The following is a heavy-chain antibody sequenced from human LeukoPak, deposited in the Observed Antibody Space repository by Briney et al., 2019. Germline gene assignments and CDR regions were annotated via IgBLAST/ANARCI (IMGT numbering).Heavy chain of an antibody. V-gene: IGHV4-4*09. CDR2: IYTSGST. Sequence: PSETLSLTCTVSGGSISSSYWSWIRQPPGKGLEWLGYIYTSGSTNYNPSLKSRVTISVNTSKNQFSLKLSSVTAADTAVYYCASNYYDILTGYYLDYWGQGTLVTVSS. J-gene: IGHJ4*02. D-gene: IGHD3-9*01. CDR3: ASNYYDILTGYYLDY. CDR1: GGSISSSY.